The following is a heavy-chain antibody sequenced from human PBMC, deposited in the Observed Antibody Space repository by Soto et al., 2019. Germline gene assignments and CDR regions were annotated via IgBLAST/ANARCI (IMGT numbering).Heavy chain of an antibody. D-gene: IGHD2-15*01. Sequence: GGSLRLSCAASGFTFSSYWMSWVRQAPGKGLEWVANIKQDGSEKYYVDSVKGRFTISRDNAKNSLYLQMNSLRAEDTAVYYCARDMDCSGGSCYPTMDVWGKGTTVTVSS. J-gene: IGHJ6*03. V-gene: IGHV3-7*01. CDR1: GFTFSSYW. CDR2: IKQDGSEK. CDR3: ARDMDCSGGSCYPTMDV.